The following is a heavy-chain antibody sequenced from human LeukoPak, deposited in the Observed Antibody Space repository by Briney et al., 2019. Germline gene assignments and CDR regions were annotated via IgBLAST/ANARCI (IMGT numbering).Heavy chain of an antibody. CDR3: AKDRVVVVAAIDTDDY. J-gene: IGHJ4*02. V-gene: IGHV3-23*01. CDR1: GFTFSSYA. Sequence: PGGSLRLSCAAAGFTFSSYAMSWVRQAPGKGLEWVSAISGSGGSTYYADSVKGRFTISRDNSKNTLYLQMNSLRAEDTAVYYCAKDRVVVVAAIDTDDYWGQGTLVTVSS. D-gene: IGHD2-15*01. CDR2: ISGSGGST.